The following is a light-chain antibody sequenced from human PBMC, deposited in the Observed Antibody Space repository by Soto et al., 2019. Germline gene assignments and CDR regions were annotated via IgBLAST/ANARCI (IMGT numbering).Light chain of an antibody. Sequence: EIVLTQFPATLSLSPGEGATLSCRASQNVDSYLAWHQQKPGQAPRLLIYETSKRATGVPARFSGSGSGTDFVHTISSLEPEDFAVYYCQQRVNWPLFTFGPGTKVDMK. J-gene: IGKJ3*01. CDR2: ETS. CDR1: QNVDSY. CDR3: QQRVNWPLFT. V-gene: IGKV3-11*01.